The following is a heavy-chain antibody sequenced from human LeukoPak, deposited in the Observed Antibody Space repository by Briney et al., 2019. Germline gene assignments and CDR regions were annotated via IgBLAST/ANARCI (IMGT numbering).Heavy chain of an antibody. CDR1: AFTFNNYW. J-gene: IGHJ5*02. D-gene: IGHD3-3*01. CDR3: AKSNTIFGVVTQNWFDP. Sequence: GGSLRLSCVASAFTFNNYWMHWVRQAPGKGLVWVSRIKGDGSSTNYADSVRGRFTISRDNAKNTVYLQMNSLRTEDTAVYYCAKSNTIFGVVTQNWFDPWGQGTLVTVSS. CDR2: IKGDGSST. V-gene: IGHV3-74*01.